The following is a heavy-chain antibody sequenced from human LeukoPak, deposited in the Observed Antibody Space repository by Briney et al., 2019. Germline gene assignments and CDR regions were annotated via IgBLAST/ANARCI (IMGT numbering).Heavy chain of an antibody. CDR2: IWYDGSNK. D-gene: IGHD4-17*01. J-gene: IGHJ6*02. CDR3: ARGGRTTWHGIDV. V-gene: IGHV3-33*01. CDR1: GFTFSTYG. Sequence: GGSLRLSCDASGFTFSTYGMYWVRQAPGNGLEWVAVIWYDGSNKNYADSVKGRFTISRDNSKNTLYLQMNSLRAEDTAVYYCARGGRTTWHGIDVWGPRTTVTVSS.